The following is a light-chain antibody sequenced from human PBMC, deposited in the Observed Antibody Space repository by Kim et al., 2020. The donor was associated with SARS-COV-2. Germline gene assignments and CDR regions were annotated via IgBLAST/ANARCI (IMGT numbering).Light chain of an antibody. CDR2: GSS. CDR1: QSVNTY. Sequence: EIVLTQSPATLSLSPGETATLYCRASQSVNTYLAWYQQKPGQAPRLLIYGSSKRATGIPARFSGSGSGTDFTLTISSLQPEDFATYYCQQSHTAPLLTFGGGTKVDIK. V-gene: IGKV3-11*01. J-gene: IGKJ4*01. CDR3: QQSHTAPLLT.